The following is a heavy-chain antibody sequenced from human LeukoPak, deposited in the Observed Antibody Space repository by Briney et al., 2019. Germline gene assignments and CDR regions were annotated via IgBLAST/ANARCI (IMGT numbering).Heavy chain of an antibody. CDR3: AREYCSSKSCPTFDY. CDR2: INSDGIST. CDR1: GFSFSNYW. V-gene: IGHV3-74*01. J-gene: IGHJ4*02. Sequence: PGGSLRLSCAASGFSFSNYWMHWVRHAPGKGLVWVSRINSDGISTTYADSVKGRFTISRDNAKNTLYLQVNSLRADDTAVYYCAREYCSSKSCPTFDYWGQGTRVTVSS. D-gene: IGHD2-2*01.